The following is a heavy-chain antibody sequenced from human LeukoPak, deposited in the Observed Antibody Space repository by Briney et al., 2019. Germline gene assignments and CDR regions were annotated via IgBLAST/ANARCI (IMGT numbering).Heavy chain of an antibody. V-gene: IGHV3-23*01. CDR2: ISSTGGTA. CDR1: GFTFSSFG. J-gene: IGHJ4*02. CDR3: AKVRGAWFGEPFDY. D-gene: IGHD3-10*01. Sequence: TGGSLRLSCAASGFTFSSFGMSWVRQAPGKGLEWVSAISSTGGTAYYADSVKGRFTISRDNAVNSLYLQMNSLRAEDTAVYYCAKVRGAWFGEPFDYWGQGTLVTVSS.